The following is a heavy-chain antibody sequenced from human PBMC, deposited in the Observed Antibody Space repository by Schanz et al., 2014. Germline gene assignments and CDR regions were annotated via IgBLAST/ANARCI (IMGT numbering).Heavy chain of an antibody. CDR3: ARGPSTGAFDI. CDR2: INPSSGTT. CDR1: GYTFTTYY. J-gene: IGHJ3*02. Sequence: QVQLLQSGSEVKKPGVSVKVSCKASGYTFTTYYIHWVRQAPGQGLEWMGKINPSSGTTRIAQKFRGRVTMTRDTSTSTVYMELSSLRSEDTAVYFCARGPSTGAFDIWGQGTMVAVSA. V-gene: IGHV1-46*03.